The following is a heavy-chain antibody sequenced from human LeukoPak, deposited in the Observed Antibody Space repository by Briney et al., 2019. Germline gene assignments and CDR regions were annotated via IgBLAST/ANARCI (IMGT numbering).Heavy chain of an antibody. Sequence: GRSLRLSCAASGFTFSSYGMHWVRQAPGKGLEWVAVISYDGSNKYYADSVKGRFTISRDNSKNTLYLQMNSLRAEDTAVYYCANLPPLWSGHSSYYFDYWGQGTLVTVSS. CDR3: ANLPPLWSGHSSYYFDY. CDR1: GFTFSSYG. CDR2: ISYDGSNK. V-gene: IGHV3-30*18. J-gene: IGHJ4*02. D-gene: IGHD3-3*01.